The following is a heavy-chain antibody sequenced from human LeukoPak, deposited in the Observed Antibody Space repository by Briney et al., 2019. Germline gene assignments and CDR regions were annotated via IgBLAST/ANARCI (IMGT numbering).Heavy chain of an antibody. CDR3: AKDCSTTSCQRLFDY. J-gene: IGHJ4*02. D-gene: IGHD2-2*01. Sequence: GGSLRLSCAASGFTFSNYAMSWVRQAPGKGLEWVSAISGSGGSTHYADSVKGRFTISRDNSKNMLYLQMNSLRAEDTALYYCAKDCSTTSCQRLFDYWGQGTLVTVSS. CDR2: ISGSGGST. V-gene: IGHV3-23*01. CDR1: GFTFSNYA.